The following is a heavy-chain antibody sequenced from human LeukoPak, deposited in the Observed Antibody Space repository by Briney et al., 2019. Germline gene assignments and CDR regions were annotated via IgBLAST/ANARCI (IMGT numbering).Heavy chain of an antibody. Sequence: SETLSLTCAVYGGSFSGYYWSWIRQPPGKGLEWIGEINHSGSTNYNPSLKSRVTISVDTSKNQFSLKLSSVTAADTAVYYCARGEGDRGVISWFDPWGQGTLVTVSS. V-gene: IGHV4-34*01. CDR2: INHSGST. J-gene: IGHJ5*02. CDR3: ARGEGDRGVISWFDP. D-gene: IGHD3-10*01. CDR1: GGSFSGYY.